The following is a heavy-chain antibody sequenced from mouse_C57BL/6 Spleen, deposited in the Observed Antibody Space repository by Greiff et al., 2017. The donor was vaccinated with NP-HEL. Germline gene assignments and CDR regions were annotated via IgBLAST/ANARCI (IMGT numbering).Heavy chain of an antibody. D-gene: IGHD2-3*01. CDR3: AREKVYDGYYVRFAY. CDR1: GYSITSGYF. V-gene: IGHV3-6*01. Sequence: ESGPGLVKPSQSLSLTCSVTGYSITSGYFWFWIRTFPGIILELVGFISYDGSNNYNPSLKNRISITSDTSKNQFFLKLNSVTTEDTATYYCAREKVYDGYYVRFAYWGQGTLVTVSA. J-gene: IGHJ3*01. CDR2: ISYDGSN.